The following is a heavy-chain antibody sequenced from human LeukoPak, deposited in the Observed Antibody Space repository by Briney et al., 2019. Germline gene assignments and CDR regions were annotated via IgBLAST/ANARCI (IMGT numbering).Heavy chain of an antibody. V-gene: IGHV4-59*12. CDR3: AREYSGSYLQSFDY. CDR1: GGSISSYY. CDR2: IYYSGST. J-gene: IGHJ4*02. D-gene: IGHD1-26*01. Sequence: SETLSLTCTVSGGSISSYYWSWIRQPPGKGLEWIGYIYYSGSTNYNPSLKSRVTISVDTSKNQFSLKLSSVTAADTAVYYCAREYSGSYLQSFDYWGQGTLVTVSS.